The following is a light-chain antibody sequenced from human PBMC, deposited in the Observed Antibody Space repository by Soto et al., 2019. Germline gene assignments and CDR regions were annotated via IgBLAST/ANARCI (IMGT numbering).Light chain of an antibody. CDR1: SGSIARGY. V-gene: IGLV6-57*02. Sequence: NFMLTQPHSVSESPGKTVTISCTGTSGSIARGYVQWYQQRPGSAPTTLIYEDDQRPAGVPDRFSGSIDSSSNSASLIISGLRNEDEADYYCQSTDGNNMVFGGGTKLTVL. CDR2: EDD. J-gene: IGLJ2*01. CDR3: QSTDGNNMV.